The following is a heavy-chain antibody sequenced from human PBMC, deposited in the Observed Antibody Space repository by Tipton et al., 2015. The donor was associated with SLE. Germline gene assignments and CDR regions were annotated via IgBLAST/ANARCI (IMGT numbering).Heavy chain of an antibody. CDR2: ISYGGGT. CDR3: ARDPYDSWSDYQATFDY. J-gene: IGHJ4*02. V-gene: IGHV4-59*12. D-gene: IGHD3-3*01. Sequence: TLSLTCSVPGGSISSNYWIWIRQPPGKGLEWIGYISYGGGTNYNPSLKSRVTMSVDTAKNQVSLKLTSVTAADTAVYYCARDPYDSWSDYQATFDYWGQGTLVTVSP. CDR1: GGSISSNY.